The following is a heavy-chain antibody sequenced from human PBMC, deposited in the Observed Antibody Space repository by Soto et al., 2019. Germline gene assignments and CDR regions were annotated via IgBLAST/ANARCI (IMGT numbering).Heavy chain of an antibody. CDR2: INPSGGST. Sequence: ASVKVSCKASGYTFTSYYMHWVRQAPGQGLEWMGIINPSGGSTSYAQKFQGRVTMTRDTSTSTVYMELSSLRSEDTAVYYCAREVVLLVYAGAFDIWGQGTMVTV. J-gene: IGHJ3*02. D-gene: IGHD2-8*01. CDR3: AREVVLLVYAGAFDI. V-gene: IGHV1-46*01. CDR1: GYTFTSYY.